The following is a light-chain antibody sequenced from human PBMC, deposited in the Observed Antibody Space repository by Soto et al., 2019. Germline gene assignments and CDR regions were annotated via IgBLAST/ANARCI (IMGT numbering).Light chain of an antibody. CDR2: KAS. Sequence: DIQMTQSPSTLSGSVGDRVTITCRASQTISSWLAWYQQKPGKAPKLLIYKASTLKSGVPSRFSGSGSGTDFTLTISSLQPEDFATYYCQQTNSFPFPFGPGTKVDIK. V-gene: IGKV1-5*03. CDR3: QQTNSFPFP. CDR1: QTISSW. J-gene: IGKJ3*01.